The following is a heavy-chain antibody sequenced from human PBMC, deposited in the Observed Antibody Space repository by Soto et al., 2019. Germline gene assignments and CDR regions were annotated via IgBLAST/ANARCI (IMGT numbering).Heavy chain of an antibody. CDR1: GFTFSSYS. V-gene: IGHV3-21*01. CDR3: ARDLDDCVWGRPPGYGMDG. Sequence: EMQLVESGGGLVKPGGSLRLSCAASGFTFSSYSMNWVRQAPGKGLEWVSSISSSSSYIYYADSVKGRFTISKDKAKNSLYLQMNRLRDEDTGVYYCARDLDDCVWGRPPGYGMDGWGQGTTVTVSS. D-gene: IGHD3-16*01. CDR2: ISSSSSYI. J-gene: IGHJ6*02.